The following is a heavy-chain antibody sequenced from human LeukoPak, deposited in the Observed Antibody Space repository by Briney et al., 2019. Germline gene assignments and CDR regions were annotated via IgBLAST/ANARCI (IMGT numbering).Heavy chain of an antibody. CDR1: GFTFSSYG. D-gene: IGHD5-18*01. Sequence: GGSLRLSCAASGFTFSSYGMHWVRQAPGKGLEWVAVIWCDGSNTYYADSVKGRFTISRDNAKNTLYLQMNSLRAEDTAVYYCARDRGGSGYSYAHYFDYWGQGTLVTVSS. CDR3: ARDRGGSGYSYAHYFDY. V-gene: IGHV3-33*01. CDR2: IWCDGSNT. J-gene: IGHJ4*02.